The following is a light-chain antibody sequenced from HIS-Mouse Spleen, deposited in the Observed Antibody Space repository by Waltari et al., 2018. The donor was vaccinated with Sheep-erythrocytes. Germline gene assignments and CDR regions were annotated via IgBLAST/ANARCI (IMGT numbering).Light chain of an antibody. CDR3: QAWDSSTAV. V-gene: IGLV3-1*01. CDR2: QDS. J-gene: IGLJ2*01. CDR1: KLGDTY. Sequence: SYELTQPPSVSVSPGQTASITCSGAKLGDTYACWYQQKPGQSPVLVIYQDSKRPSGIPERFSGSNSGNTATLTISGTQAMDEADYYCQAWDSSTAVFSGGTKLTVL.